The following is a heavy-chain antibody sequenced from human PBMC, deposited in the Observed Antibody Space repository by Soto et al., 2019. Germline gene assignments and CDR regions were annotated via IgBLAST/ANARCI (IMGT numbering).Heavy chain of an antibody. CDR1: GYTFTSYD. CDR3: ARGFLWYYYYYYYYMDV. D-gene: IGHD2-21*01. CDR2: MNPNSGNT. J-gene: IGHJ6*03. V-gene: IGHV1-8*01. Sequence: DSVKVSCKASGYTFTSYDINWVRQATGQGLEWMGWMNPNSGNTGYAQKFQGRVTMTRNTSISTAYMELSSLRSEDTAVYYCARGFLWYYYYYYYYMDVCGKGSTVTVS.